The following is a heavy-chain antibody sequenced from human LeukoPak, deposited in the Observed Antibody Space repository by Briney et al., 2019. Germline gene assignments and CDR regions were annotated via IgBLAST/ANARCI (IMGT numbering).Heavy chain of an antibody. D-gene: IGHD5-18*01. CDR2: ISSSSSTI. CDR3: ARDRRGYSSY. Sequence: GGSLRLSCAASGFTFSSYSMNWVRQAPGKGLEWVSYISSSSSTIYYADSVKGRFTISRDNAKNSLYLQMNSLRAEDTAVYYCARDRRGYSSYWGQGTLVTVSS. J-gene: IGHJ4*02. CDR1: GFTFSSYS. V-gene: IGHV3-48*04.